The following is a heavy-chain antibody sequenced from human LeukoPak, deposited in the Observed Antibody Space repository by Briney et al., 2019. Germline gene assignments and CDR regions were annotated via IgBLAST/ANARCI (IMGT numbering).Heavy chain of an antibody. CDR2: ISSSSSYI. D-gene: IGHD1-26*01. CDR3: AREWELTRRYYFDY. CDR1: GFTFSSYS. V-gene: IGHV3-21*01. Sequence: GGTLRLSCAASGFTFSSYSMNWVRQAPGKGLEWVSSISSSSSYIYYADSVKGRFTISRDNAKNPLYLQMNSLRAEDTAVYYCAREWELTRRYYFDYWGQGTLVTVSS. J-gene: IGHJ4*02.